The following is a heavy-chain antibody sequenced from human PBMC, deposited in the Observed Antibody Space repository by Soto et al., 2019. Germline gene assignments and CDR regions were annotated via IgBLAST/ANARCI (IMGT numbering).Heavy chain of an antibody. V-gene: IGHV3-30*18. CDR2: ISYDGSNK. Sequence: GGSLRLSCAASGFTFSSYGMHWVRQAPGKGLEWVAVISYDGSNKYYADSVKGRFTISRDNSKNTLYLQMNSLRAEDTAVYYCAKTGPPALDYWGQGTLVTVSS. J-gene: IGHJ4*02. CDR3: AKTGPPALDY. CDR1: GFTFSSYG.